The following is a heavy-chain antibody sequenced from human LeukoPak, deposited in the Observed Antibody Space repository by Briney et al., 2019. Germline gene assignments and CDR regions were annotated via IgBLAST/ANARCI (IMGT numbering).Heavy chain of an antibody. J-gene: IGHJ4*02. Sequence: SETLSLTCAVSGGSISSNNWWGWVRQPPGKGLEWIGEIYHSGSPNYNPSLKSRVTMSVDKSRNHFSLNLSSVTAADTAVYYCARVNINNWHSCDYWGQGTLVTVSS. CDR3: ARVNINNWHSCDY. CDR1: GGSISSNNW. D-gene: IGHD1-1*01. V-gene: IGHV4-4*02. CDR2: IYHSGSP.